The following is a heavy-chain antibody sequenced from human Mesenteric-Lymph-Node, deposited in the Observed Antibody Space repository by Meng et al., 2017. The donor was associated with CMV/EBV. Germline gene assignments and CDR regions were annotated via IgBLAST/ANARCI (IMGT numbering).Heavy chain of an antibody. V-gene: IGHV3-21*01. Sequence: GESLKISCVASDFSFSSFNINWVRQAPGRGLEWVASISATGSYIYYADSVKGRFTISRDNAKDALYLQMNSLRAEDTAVYYCARDSRPRGNYYYGMDVWGQGTTVTVSS. J-gene: IGHJ6*02. D-gene: IGHD3-16*01. CDR3: ARDSRPRGNYYYGMDV. CDR2: ISATGSYI. CDR1: DFSFSSFN.